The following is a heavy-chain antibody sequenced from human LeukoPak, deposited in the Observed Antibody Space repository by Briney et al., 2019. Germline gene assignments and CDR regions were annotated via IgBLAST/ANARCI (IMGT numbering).Heavy chain of an antibody. D-gene: IGHD3-10*01. CDR1: GGSISSYY. J-gene: IGHJ6*03. V-gene: IGHV4-59*01. CDR2: IYYSGST. CDR3: ARGFGYGSYYYYYYMDF. Sequence: SETLSLTCTVSGGSISSYYWSWIRQPPGKGLEWIGYIYYSGSTNYNPSLKSRVTISVDTSKNQVSLNLIAVTAADTAVYYWARGFGYGSYYYYYYMDFWGKGTTVTVSS.